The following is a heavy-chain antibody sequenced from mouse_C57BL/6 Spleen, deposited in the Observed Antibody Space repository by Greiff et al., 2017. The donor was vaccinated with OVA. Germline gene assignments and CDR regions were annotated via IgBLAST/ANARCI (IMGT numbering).Heavy chain of an antibody. V-gene: IGHV1-26*01. Sequence: LVKPGASVKISCKASGYTFTDYYMNWVKQSHGKSLEWIGDINPNNGGTSYNQKFKGKATLTVDKSSSTAYMELRSLTSEDSAVYYCAKLGYFDYRGQGTTLTVSS. CDR1: GYTFTDYY. J-gene: IGHJ2*01. CDR3: AKLGYFDY. D-gene: IGHD4-1*01. CDR2: INPNNGGT.